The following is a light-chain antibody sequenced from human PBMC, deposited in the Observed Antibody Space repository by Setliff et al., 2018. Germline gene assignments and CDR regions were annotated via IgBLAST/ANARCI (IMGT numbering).Light chain of an antibody. V-gene: IGLV2-14*03. J-gene: IGLJ1*01. CDR1: GRDVGSYDL. Sequence: QSALTQPASVSGSPGQSITISCSGTGRDVGSYDLVSWYQQHPGKAPKLIIYAVSDRPSGVSHRFSGSKSGNTAYLTISGPRTEDEADYYCNAYSADTTYVFGSGTKVTVL. CDR2: AVS. CDR3: NAYSADTTYV.